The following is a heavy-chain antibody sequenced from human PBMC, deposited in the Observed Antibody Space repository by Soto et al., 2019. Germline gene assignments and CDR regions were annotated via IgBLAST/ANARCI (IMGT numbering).Heavy chain of an antibody. V-gene: IGHV1-69*02. Sequence: QVQLVQSGAEVKTPGSSVQVSCTASGDTFNFYTLSWVRQAPGQGLEWMGRIIPMLGMSNYAQKFQGRVTMIADKSTSTAYMGLSSLRSEDTALYYCATNYGSGSAHFDNWGQGPLVTVSS. CDR3: ATNYGSGSAHFDN. CDR1: GDTFNFYT. J-gene: IGHJ4*02. CDR2: IIPMLGMS. D-gene: IGHD3-10*01.